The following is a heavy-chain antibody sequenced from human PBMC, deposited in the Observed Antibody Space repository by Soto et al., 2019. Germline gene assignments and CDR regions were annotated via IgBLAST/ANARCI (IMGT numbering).Heavy chain of an antibody. V-gene: IGHV4-61*08. J-gene: IGHJ4*02. D-gene: IGHD3-22*01. CDR2: MYHSGST. Sequence: SETLSLTCTVSGDSVSSNDYYWSWIRQPPGKGLEWIGYMYHSGSTYYNPSLKSRVTISIDRSKNQFSLKLSSVTAADTAVYYCARGAVVNFDSWGQGTLVTVSS. CDR3: ARGAVVNFDS. CDR1: GDSVSSNDYY.